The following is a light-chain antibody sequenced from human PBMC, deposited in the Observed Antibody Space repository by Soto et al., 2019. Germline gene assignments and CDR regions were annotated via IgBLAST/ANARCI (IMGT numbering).Light chain of an antibody. CDR2: GAS. CDR3: QQYNIWPRT. V-gene: IGKV3-15*01. J-gene: IGKJ1*01. CDR1: QSVSSN. Sequence: ELVMTQSPATLSVSPGERATLSCRASQSVSSNLAWYQQKPGQAPRLLIYGASTRATGIPARFSGSGSGTEFTLTISSLQSEDFAVYYCQQYNIWPRTFGQGTKVDIK.